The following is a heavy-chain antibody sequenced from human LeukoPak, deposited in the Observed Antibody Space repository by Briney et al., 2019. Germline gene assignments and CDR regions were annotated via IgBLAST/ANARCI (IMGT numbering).Heavy chain of an antibody. CDR1: GFTFSSYS. CDR3: AKDYDILTGYPHNWFDP. J-gene: IGHJ5*02. D-gene: IGHD3-9*01. CDR2: ISSSSSYI. Sequence: GGSLRLSCAASGFTFSSYSMNWVRQAPGKGLEWVSSISSSSSYIYYADSVKGRFTISRDNAKNTLYLQMNSLRAEDTAVYYCAKDYDILTGYPHNWFDPWGQGTLVTVSS. V-gene: IGHV3-21*04.